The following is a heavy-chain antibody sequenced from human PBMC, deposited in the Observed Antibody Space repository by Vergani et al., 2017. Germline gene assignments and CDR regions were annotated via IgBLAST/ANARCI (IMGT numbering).Heavy chain of an antibody. V-gene: IGHV3-33*01. CDR1: GLTFSSYG. CDR2: IWYDGSNK. J-gene: IGHJ6*03. Sequence: QVQLVESGGGVVQPGRSLRLSCAASGLTFSSYGMHWVRQAPGKGLEWVAVIWYDGSNKYYVDSVKGRFTISRDNSKNTLYLQMNSLRAEDTAVYYCARSEVGGAYYMDVWGKGTTVTVSS. D-gene: IGHD2-15*01. CDR3: ARSEVGGAYYMDV.